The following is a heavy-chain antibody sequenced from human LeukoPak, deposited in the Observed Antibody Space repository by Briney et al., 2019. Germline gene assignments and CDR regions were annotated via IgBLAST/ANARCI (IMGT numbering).Heavy chain of an antibody. V-gene: IGHV3-30*02. CDR2: IRYDGSNK. Sequence: QSGGSLRLSCAASGFTFSSYGMHWVRQAPGKGLEWVAFIRYDGSNKYYADSVRGRFTISRDNSKNTLYLQMNSLRAEDTAVYYCASTIAAAVDDFDYWGQGTLVTVSS. CDR1: GFTFSSYG. D-gene: IGHD6-13*01. CDR3: ASTIAAAVDDFDY. J-gene: IGHJ4*02.